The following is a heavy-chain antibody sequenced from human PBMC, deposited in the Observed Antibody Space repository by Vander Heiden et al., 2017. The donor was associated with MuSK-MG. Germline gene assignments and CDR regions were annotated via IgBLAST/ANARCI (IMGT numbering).Heavy chain of an antibody. CDR2: INHSGST. D-gene: IGHD3-3*01. V-gene: IGHV4-34*01. CDR1: GGSFSGSY. Sequence: QVQLQQWGAGLLKPSETLSLTCAVYGGSFSGSYWSWIRQPPGKGLEWIGEINHSGSTNYNPSLKSRVTISVDTSKNQFSLKLSSVTAADTAVYYCARGDYDFWSGYLDNWFDPWGQGTLVTVSS. J-gene: IGHJ5*02. CDR3: ARGDYDFWSGYLDNWFDP.